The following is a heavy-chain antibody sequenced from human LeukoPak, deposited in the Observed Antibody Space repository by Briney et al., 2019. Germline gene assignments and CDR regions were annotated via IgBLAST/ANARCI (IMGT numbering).Heavy chain of an antibody. D-gene: IGHD3-10*01. Sequence: GGSLRLSCAASGFTFSSYSMNWVRQAPGKGLEWISFITSSSSTKYYTDSVKGRFTISRDNGKNSLYLQVNSLRDEDTAVYYCARIGGPGYYYYGMDVWGQGTTVTVSS. CDR1: GFTFSSYS. V-gene: IGHV3-48*02. CDR3: ARIGGPGYYYYGMDV. J-gene: IGHJ6*02. CDR2: ITSSSSTK.